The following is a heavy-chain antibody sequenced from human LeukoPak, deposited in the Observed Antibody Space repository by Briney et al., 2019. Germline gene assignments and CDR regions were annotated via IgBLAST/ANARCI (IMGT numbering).Heavy chain of an antibody. Sequence: GGSLRLSCAASGFTFSSYGMHWVRLAPGKGLEWVAVISYDGGNKYYADSVKGRFTISRDNSKNTLYLQMNSLRAEDTAVYYCAKPREIWYLPLGYFDYWGQGTLVTVSS. CDR1: GFTFSSYG. D-gene: IGHD2/OR15-2a*01. CDR3: AKPREIWYLPLGYFDY. CDR2: ISYDGGNK. V-gene: IGHV3-30*18. J-gene: IGHJ4*02.